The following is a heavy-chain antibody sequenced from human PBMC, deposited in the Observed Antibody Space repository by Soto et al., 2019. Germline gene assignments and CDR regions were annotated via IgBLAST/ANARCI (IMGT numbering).Heavy chain of an antibody. D-gene: IGHD3-22*01. J-gene: IGHJ1*01. V-gene: IGHV2-5*02. Sequence: QITLKESGPTLVKPTQTLTLTCTFSGFSLSTSGVGVGWIRQPPGKALEWLALIYWDDDKRYSPSLKSRLTISMDTSKNQVVVTMIDVDPVDTASYYCAHSILYDSDGAAEYFQHWGQGTLVTVSS. CDR3: AHSILYDSDGAAEYFQH. CDR1: GFSLSTSGVG. CDR2: IYWDDDK.